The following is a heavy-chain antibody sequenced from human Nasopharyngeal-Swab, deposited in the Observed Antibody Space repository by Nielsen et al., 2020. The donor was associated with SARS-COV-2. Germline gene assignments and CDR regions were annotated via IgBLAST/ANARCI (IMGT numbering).Heavy chain of an antibody. D-gene: IGHD3-10*01. CDR2: IFSNDKK. V-gene: IGHV2-26*01. J-gene: IGHJ4*02. Sequence: RQAPGNALEWLAHIFSNDKKSYNSSLKTRVTISKDTSKSQVVLTMTNMDPVDTATYYCARIVDYYGPGSFPFFDFWGQGIPVTVSS. CDR3: ARIVDYYGPGSFPFFDF.